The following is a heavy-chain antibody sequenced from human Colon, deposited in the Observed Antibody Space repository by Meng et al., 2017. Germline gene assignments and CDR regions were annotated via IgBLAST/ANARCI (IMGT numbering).Heavy chain of an antibody. Sequence: QWQLQQSGPRPWKPSQTLSPTCTVSGGSISSGGFYWSWIRQHPGKGLEWIGYIYYSGSTYYNPSLRSRVAISIDTSKNQFSLKLTSVTAADTAVYFCARTNYGDYNWFDPWGQGTLVTVSS. CDR2: IYYSGST. CDR3: ARTNYGDYNWFDP. V-gene: IGHV4-31*03. D-gene: IGHD4-17*01. J-gene: IGHJ5*02. CDR1: GGSISSGGFY.